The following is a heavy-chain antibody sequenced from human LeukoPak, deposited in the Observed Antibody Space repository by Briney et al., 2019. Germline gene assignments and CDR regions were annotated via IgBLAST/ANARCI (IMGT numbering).Heavy chain of an antibody. J-gene: IGHJ4*02. CDR1: GYTFSSYG. D-gene: IGHD6-13*01. CDR3: ARDGHSSSYDY. V-gene: IGHV1-18*01. Sequence: ASVKLSRKASGYTFSSYGISWVRQAPGQGREWMGWISAYNGNTNYAQKLQGRVTMTTDTSTSTAYMELRGLRSDDTAVYYCARDGHSSSYDYWGQGTLVTVSS. CDR2: ISAYNGNT.